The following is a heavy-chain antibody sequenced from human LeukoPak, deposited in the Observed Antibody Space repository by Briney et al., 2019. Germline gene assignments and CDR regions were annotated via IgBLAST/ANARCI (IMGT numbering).Heavy chain of an antibody. CDR1: GYTFTDYY. CDR3: SREDF. J-gene: IGHJ4*02. V-gene: IGHV1-2*02. CDR2: IHPNSGAT. Sequence: ASVKVSCKASGYTFTDYYLHWVRQASGQGLEWMGWIHPNSGATTYAQKFQGRVSMTRDTSINTVFMELSRLTLDDTAVYYCSREDFWGQGTLVTVSS.